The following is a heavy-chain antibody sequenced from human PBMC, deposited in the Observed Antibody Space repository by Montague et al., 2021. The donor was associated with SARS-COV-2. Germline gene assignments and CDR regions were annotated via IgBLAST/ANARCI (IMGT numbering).Heavy chain of an antibody. Sequence: SETLSLTCAVYGGSFSGYYWSWIRQPPGKGLEWIGEINHSGSTNYNPSLKSRVTISVDTSKNQFSLKLSSVTAADTAVYYCARVRYDASGTSWDLDVWGQGTTVTVSS. CDR3: ARVRYDASGTSWDLDV. J-gene: IGHJ6*02. D-gene: IGHD3-10*01. V-gene: IGHV4-34*01. CDR1: GGSFSGYY. CDR2: INHSGST.